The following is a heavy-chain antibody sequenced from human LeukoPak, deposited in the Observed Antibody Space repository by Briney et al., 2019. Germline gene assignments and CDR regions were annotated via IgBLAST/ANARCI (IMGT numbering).Heavy chain of an antibody. CDR3: ATRAGYGYMDV. D-gene: IGHD5-24*01. CDR2: IYTSGSP. CDR1: GGSIRSYY. V-gene: IGHV4-4*09. J-gene: IGHJ6*03. Sequence: PSETLSLTCTVSGGSIRSYYWSWIRQPPGKGLEWIGYIYTSGSPDYNPSLKSRVTISVDGAKNQFSLKLSSVTAADTAVYYCATRAGYGYMDVWGKGTTVTVSS.